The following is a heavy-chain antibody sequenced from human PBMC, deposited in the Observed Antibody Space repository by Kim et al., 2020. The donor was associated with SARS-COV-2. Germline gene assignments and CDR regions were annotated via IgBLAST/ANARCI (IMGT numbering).Heavy chain of an antibody. D-gene: IGHD6-19*01. CDR3: ARIRQWLEPNPFDI. J-gene: IGHJ3*02. Sequence: ADSVKGRFTISRDNAKNSLYLQMNSLRAEDTAVYYCARIRQWLEPNPFDIWGQGTMVTVSS. V-gene: IGHV3-21*01.